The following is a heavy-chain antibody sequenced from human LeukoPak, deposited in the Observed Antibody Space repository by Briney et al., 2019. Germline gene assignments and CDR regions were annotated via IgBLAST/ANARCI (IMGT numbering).Heavy chain of an antibody. CDR1: GGSISSGSYY. CDR2: IYYSGST. V-gene: IGHV4-39*07. D-gene: IGHD3-10*01. Sequence: SSETLSLTCTVSGGSISSGSYYWSWIRQPAGKGLEWIGSIYYSGSTYYNPSLKSRVTISVDTSKNQFSLKLSSVTAADTAVYYCARDRPPNYYGSGSYYRLYYYGMDVWGQGTTVTVSS. CDR3: ARDRPPNYYGSGSYYRLYYYGMDV. J-gene: IGHJ6*02.